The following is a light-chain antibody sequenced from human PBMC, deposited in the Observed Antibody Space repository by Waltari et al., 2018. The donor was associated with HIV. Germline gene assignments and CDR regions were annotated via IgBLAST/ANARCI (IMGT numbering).Light chain of an antibody. CDR2: EVS. J-gene: IGLJ3*02. V-gene: IGLV2-14*01. CDR3: SSSTNSSPVV. CDR1: SSHVGGYTS. Sequence: QSALTQPASVSASPGPSITIPCTGTSSHVGGYTSVSWYQHHPGEAPRLMIYEVSNRPSGISNRFSGSKSGNTASLTISGLQAEDEADYFCSSSTNSSPVVFGGGTKLTVL.